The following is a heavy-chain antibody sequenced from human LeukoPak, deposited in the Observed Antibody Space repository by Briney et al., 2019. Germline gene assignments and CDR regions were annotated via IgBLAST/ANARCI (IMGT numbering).Heavy chain of an antibody. CDR1: GFTFSSYS. V-gene: IGHV3-48*01. D-gene: IGHD4-11*01. J-gene: IGHJ4*02. CDR2: IGSSSSTI. CDR3: ARGRSNNYFDY. Sequence: GRSLRLSCAASGFTFSSYSMNWVRQAPGKGLEWVSYIGSSSSTIFYADSVKGRFTISRDNAKNSLYLQMNSLRAEDTAVYYCARGRSNNYFDYWGQGTLVTVSS.